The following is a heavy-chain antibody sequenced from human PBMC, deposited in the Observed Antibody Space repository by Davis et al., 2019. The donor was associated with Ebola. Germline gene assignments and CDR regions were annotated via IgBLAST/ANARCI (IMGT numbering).Heavy chain of an antibody. J-gene: IGHJ6*02. CDR3: ARGKGGFTVSAGEEGYYYYGMDV. Sequence: PSETLSLTCTVSGGSVSSGSYYWSWIRQPPGKGLEWIGYIYYSGSTNYNPSLKSRVTISVDTSKNQFSLKLSSVTAADTAVYYCARGKGGFTVSAGEEGYYYYGMDVWGQGTTVTVSS. CDR2: IYYSGST. V-gene: IGHV4-61*01. D-gene: IGHD3-10*01. CDR1: GGSVSSGSYY.